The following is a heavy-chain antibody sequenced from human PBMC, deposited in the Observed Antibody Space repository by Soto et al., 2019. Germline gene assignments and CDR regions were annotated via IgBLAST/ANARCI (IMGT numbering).Heavy chain of an antibody. V-gene: IGHV3-30*18. CDR3: AKERYYGSGSYTNWFDP. J-gene: IGHJ5*02. D-gene: IGHD3-10*01. Sequence: GGYLRLSCAASGFTFSSYGMHWVRQAPGKGLEWVAVISYDGSNKYYADSVKGRFTISRDNSKNTLYLQMNSLRAEDTAVYYCAKERYYGSGSYTNWFDPWGQGTLVTVSS. CDR1: GFTFSSYG. CDR2: ISYDGSNK.